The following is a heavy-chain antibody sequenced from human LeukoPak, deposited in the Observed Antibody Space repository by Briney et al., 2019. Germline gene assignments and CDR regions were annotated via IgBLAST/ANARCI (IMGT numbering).Heavy chain of an antibody. CDR1: GYTFTSYG. CDR2: ISAYNGNT. V-gene: IGHV1-18*01. J-gene: IGHJ6*03. D-gene: IGHD3-3*02. CDR3: ARVLVLVDYYYYMDV. Sequence: ASVKVSCTASGYTFTSYGISWVRQAPGQGLEWMGWISAYNGNTNYAQKLQGRVTMTTDTSTSTAYMELRSLRSDDTVVYYCARVLVLVDYYYYMDVWGKGTTVTISS.